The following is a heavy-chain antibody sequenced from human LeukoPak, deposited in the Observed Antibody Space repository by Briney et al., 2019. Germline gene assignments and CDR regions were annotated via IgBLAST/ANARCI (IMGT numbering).Heavy chain of an antibody. J-gene: IGHJ4*02. CDR2: IKHDGSEK. CDR3: AKSQVIVVVSRFDY. CDR1: GFIFTNYF. D-gene: IGHD3-22*01. Sequence: GGSLRLSCAASGFIFTNYFMSWVRQAPGKGLEWVASIKHDGSEKYYVDSVRGRFTISRDNTMNSLYLQMSSLRAEDTAVYYCAKSQVIVVVSRFDYWGQGTLVTVSS. V-gene: IGHV3-7*01.